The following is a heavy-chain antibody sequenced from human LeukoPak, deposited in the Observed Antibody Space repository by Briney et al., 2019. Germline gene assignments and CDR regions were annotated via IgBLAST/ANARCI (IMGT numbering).Heavy chain of an antibody. CDR2: IYYIVST. V-gene: IGHV4-59*01. Sequence: RSETLSLTCTVAGGSPTSYYWSWIRQPPGEGREWIGYIYYIVSTNYNPSIKSRVTISVDTSKNQFSLKPSSATAADTAVYYCAAVNRSSGSYNRLDYWGQGTLVTVSS. D-gene: IGHD1-26*01. J-gene: IGHJ4*02. CDR3: AAVNRSSGSYNRLDY. CDR1: GGSPTSYY.